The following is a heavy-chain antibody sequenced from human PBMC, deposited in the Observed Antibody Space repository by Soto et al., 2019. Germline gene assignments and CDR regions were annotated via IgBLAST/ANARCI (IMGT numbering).Heavy chain of an antibody. V-gene: IGHV1-46*01. J-gene: IGHJ4*02. CDR3: ALPKNTLGWYNL. Sequence: QVQVVQSGAEVKKPGASVKVSCKTSGYTFINYHVHWVRQAPGQGLEWMGAINPNGGSTTYAQHLQGRITMHSDASTSTVYMDLSRLRSDDTADYYCALPKNTLGWYNLWGQGSLVTVS. D-gene: IGHD6-19*01. CDR1: GYTFINYH. CDR2: INPNGGST.